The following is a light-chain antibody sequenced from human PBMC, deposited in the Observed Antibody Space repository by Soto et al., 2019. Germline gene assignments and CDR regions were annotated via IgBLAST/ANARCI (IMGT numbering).Light chain of an antibody. CDR1: QSSSNR. V-gene: IGKV1-5*03. CDR3: QHYGCCSRA. J-gene: IGKJ1*01. Sequence: DIQMTQSPSTLSASVGDRVTITCRASQSSSNRLAWYQQKPGKAPNLLIYKASSLESGVPSRFSGSGSGTEFTLTISSLQPDHVATYYFQHYGCCSRAFGQGTKVGIK. CDR2: KAS.